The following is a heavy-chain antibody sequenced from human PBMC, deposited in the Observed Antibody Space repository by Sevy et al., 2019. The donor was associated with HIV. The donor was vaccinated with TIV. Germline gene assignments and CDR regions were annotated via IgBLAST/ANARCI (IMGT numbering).Heavy chain of an antibody. CDR2: MNPQSGNT. J-gene: IGHJ4*02. D-gene: IGHD6-19*01. V-gene: IGHV1-8*02. Sequence: GPVKVSCTASGYTFTSYAINWVRQAPGQGLEWMGWMNPQSGNTAYARKLQGRVTMTRDTSIRTAYMELTTLRSEDTAVYYCARGSDSSGYRPFDYWGQGTLVTVSS. CDR3: ARGSDSSGYRPFDY. CDR1: GYTFTSYA.